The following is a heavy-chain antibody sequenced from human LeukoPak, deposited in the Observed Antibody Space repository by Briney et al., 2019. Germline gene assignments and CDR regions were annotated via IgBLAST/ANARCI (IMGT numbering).Heavy chain of an antibody. CDR2: ISAYNGNT. D-gene: IGHD3-16*02. CDR3: ARENDYVWGSYRSNFDY. J-gene: IGHJ4*02. Sequence: ASVKVSCKASGYTFTSDGISWVRQAPGQGLEWMRWISAYNGNTNYAQKLQGRVTMTTDTSTSTAYMELRSLRSDDTAVYYCARENDYVWGSYRSNFDYWGQGTLVTVSS. V-gene: IGHV1-18*01. CDR1: GYTFTSDG.